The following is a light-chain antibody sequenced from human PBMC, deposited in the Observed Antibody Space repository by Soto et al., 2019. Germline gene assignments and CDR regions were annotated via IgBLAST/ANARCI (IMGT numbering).Light chain of an antibody. CDR2: GAS. J-gene: IGKJ5*01. Sequence: EIVMTQSPSSLSGSPGETSTLSCRASQSVNNNLAWYQQKPGQAPRLLIYGASTRATGIPGRFRGSGSGTEFTLTITSLQSEDFAVYFCQQYNNLPPDTFGQGTRLEIK. V-gene: IGKV3-15*01. CDR3: QQYNNLPPDT. CDR1: QSVNNN.